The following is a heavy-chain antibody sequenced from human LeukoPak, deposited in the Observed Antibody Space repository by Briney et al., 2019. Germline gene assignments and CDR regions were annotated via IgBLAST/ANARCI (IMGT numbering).Heavy chain of an antibody. D-gene: IGHD3-3*01. V-gene: IGHV1-69*01. CDR1: GGTFSSYA. CDR3: ARLGAIFGVVIPSRSIDGRYYFDY. CDR2: IIPIFGTA. J-gene: IGHJ4*02. Sequence: GASVKVSCKASGGTFSSYAISWVRQAPGQGLEWMGGIIPIFGTANYAQKFQGRVTITADESTSTAYMELSSLRSEDTAVYYCARLGAIFGVVIPSRSIDGRYYFDYWGQGTLVTVSS.